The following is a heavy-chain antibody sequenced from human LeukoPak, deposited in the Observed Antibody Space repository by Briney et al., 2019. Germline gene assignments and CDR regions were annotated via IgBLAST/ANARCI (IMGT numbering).Heavy chain of an antibody. J-gene: IGHJ4*02. CDR3: AREYKQQLGGPLFDY. Sequence: GGSLRLSCAASGFAFSTYSINWVRRAPGKGLEWVSFISSSGNTTYYADSVKGRFTISRDNAKNSLYLQMNSLRAEDTAVYYCAREYKQQLGGPLFDYWGQGTLVTVSS. D-gene: IGHD6-13*01. V-gene: IGHV3-48*01. CDR1: GFAFSTYS. CDR2: ISSSGNTT.